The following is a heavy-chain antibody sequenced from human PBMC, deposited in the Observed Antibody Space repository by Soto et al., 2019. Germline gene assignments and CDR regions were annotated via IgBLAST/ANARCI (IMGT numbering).Heavy chain of an antibody. V-gene: IGHV4-34*01. CDR1: GGSFSGYY. CDR2: INHSGST. CDR3: ARGPRVYDYIWGSYRYRSRFDY. Sequence: QVQLQQWGAGLLKPSETLSLTCAVYGGSFSGYYWSWIRQPPGKGLEWIGEINHSGSTNYNPSLMSRVTLSVVTSRNQFSLKLSSVTAADTAVYYCARGPRVYDYIWGSYRYRSRFDYWGQGTLVTVSS. D-gene: IGHD3-16*02. J-gene: IGHJ4*02.